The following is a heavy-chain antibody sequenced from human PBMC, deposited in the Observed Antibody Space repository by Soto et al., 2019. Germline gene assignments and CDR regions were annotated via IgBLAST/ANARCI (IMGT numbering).Heavy chain of an antibody. D-gene: IGHD6-13*01. CDR1: GFTFSSYS. CDR2: ISSTSGSI. Sequence: VQLEESGGGLVQPGGSLRLSCAASGFTFSSYSMNWVRQAPGKGLEWVSYISSTSGSIHYADSVKGRFTISRDNAKNSVYLQMNSLRDEDMAVYYCAKEGRAAVGTDWFDPWGQGTLVTVSS. J-gene: IGHJ5*02. V-gene: IGHV3-48*02. CDR3: AKEGRAAVGTDWFDP.